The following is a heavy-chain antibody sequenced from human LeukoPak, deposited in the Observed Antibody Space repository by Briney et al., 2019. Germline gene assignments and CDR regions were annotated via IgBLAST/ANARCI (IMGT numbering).Heavy chain of an antibody. CDR3: AKVLSGSQDY. V-gene: IGHV3-23*01. Sequence: GGSLRLSCAAPGFPFSGYAISSVRQAPGKGQKWPSTITGGAENTYYADSVKSRFTISRDNSKNTVYLQMNSLRAEDTAVYYCAKVLSGSQDYWGQGTLVTVFS. J-gene: IGHJ4*02. CDR2: ITGGAENT. D-gene: IGHD1-26*01. CDR1: GFPFSGYA.